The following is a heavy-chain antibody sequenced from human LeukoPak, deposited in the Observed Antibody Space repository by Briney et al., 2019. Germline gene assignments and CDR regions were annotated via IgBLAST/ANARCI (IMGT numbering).Heavy chain of an antibody. J-gene: IGHJ5*02. V-gene: IGHV3-7*04. CDR1: GFTFSRYW. CDR3: ARVRTNIVVVPADH. CDR2: IKQDGSEA. D-gene: IGHD2-2*01. Sequence: PGGSLRLSCAASGFTFSRYWMAWVRQAPGKGLEWVANIKQDGSEAVYVDSVKGRFTISRDNAKNSLYLQMNSLRAEDTAVYYCARVRTNIVVVPADHWGQGTLVTVSS.